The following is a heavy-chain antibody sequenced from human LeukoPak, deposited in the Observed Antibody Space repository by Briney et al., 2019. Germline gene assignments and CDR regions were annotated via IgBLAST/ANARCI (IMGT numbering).Heavy chain of an antibody. CDR2: IKQDGSEK. Sequence: GGSLRLSCAASGFTFSSYWMSWVRQAPGKGLEWVANIKQDGSEKYYVDSVKGRFTISRDNAKNSLYLQMNSLRAEDTAVYYCARWRGGFCSSTSRPGGLDYWGQGTLVTVSS. CDR3: ARWRGGFCSSTSRPGGLDY. D-gene: IGHD2-2*01. CDR1: GFTFSSYW. V-gene: IGHV3-7*01. J-gene: IGHJ4*02.